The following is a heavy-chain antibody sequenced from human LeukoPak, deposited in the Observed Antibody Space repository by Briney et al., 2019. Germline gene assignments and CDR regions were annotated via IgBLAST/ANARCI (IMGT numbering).Heavy chain of an antibody. Sequence: PGGSLRLSCAASGFTFSSYEMNWVRQAPGKGLEWVSYISSSGSTTYYADSVKGRFTISRDNSKNTLYLQMNSLRAEDTAVYYCAKVRLGWLLYRCFDYWGQGTLVTVSS. CDR1: GFTFSSYE. CDR2: ISSSGSTT. J-gene: IGHJ4*02. V-gene: IGHV3-48*03. CDR3: AKVRLGWLLYRCFDY. D-gene: IGHD3-3*01.